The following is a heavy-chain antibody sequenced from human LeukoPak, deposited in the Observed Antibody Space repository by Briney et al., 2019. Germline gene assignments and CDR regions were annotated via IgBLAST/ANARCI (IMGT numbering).Heavy chain of an antibody. CDR3: ASASSSSSWYSRTDDAFDI. CDR2: ISAYNGNT. D-gene: IGHD6-13*01. CDR1: GYTFTSYG. J-gene: IGHJ3*02. Sequence: ASVKVSCKASGYTFTSYGISWVRQAPGQGLEWMGWISAYNGNTNYAQKLQGRVTMTTDTSTSTAYMELRSLRSDDTAVYYCASASSSSSWYSRTDDAFDIWGQGTMVTVSS. V-gene: IGHV1-18*01.